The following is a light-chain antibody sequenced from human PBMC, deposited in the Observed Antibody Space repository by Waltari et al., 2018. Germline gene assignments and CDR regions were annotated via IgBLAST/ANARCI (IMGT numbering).Light chain of an antibody. CDR1: QSVNTL. Sequence: EIVLTQSPATLSLSPGERATLSCRASQSVNTLLAWYQQKPGQAPRLLIYDSSNRATCIPARFTGSGSVTDFALTISSLEPGDFAVYYCQQCSNWPRMYTFGQGTKLEIK. CDR2: DSS. V-gene: IGKV3-11*01. J-gene: IGKJ2*01. CDR3: QQCSNWPRMYT.